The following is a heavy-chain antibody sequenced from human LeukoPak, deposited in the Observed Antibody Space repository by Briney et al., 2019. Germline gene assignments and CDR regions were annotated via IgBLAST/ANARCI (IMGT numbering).Heavy chain of an antibody. D-gene: IGHD1-26*01. Sequence: ASETLSLTCSVSGGSISSSNYYWSWIRQPAGKGLEWIGRIYTSESTNYNPSLKSRVTISVDTSKNQFSLKLSSVTAADTAVYYCARSNGTYFRGGYWGQGTLVTVSS. CDR3: ARSNGTYFRGGY. J-gene: IGHJ4*02. CDR1: GGSISSSNYY. V-gene: IGHV4-61*02. CDR2: IYTSEST.